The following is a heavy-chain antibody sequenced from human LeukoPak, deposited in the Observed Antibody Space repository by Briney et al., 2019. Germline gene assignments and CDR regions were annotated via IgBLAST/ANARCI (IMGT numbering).Heavy chain of an antibody. Sequence: SVKVSCKASGGTFSSYAISWVRQAPGQGLEWMGNIIPIFGIANYTQKFQGRVTITADKSTSTAYMELSSLRSENTAVYYCARGYCSSTSCYSSGMDVWGQGTTVTVSS. CDR1: GGTFSSYA. CDR2: IIPIFGIA. V-gene: IGHV1-69*04. D-gene: IGHD2-2*01. J-gene: IGHJ6*02. CDR3: ARGYCSSTSCYSSGMDV.